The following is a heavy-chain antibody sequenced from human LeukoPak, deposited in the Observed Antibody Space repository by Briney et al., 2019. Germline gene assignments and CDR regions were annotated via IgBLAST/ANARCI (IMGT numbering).Heavy chain of an antibody. Sequence: SETLSLTCTVSGGSISSYYWSWIRQPPGKGLEWIGYIYHSGSTYYNPSLKSRVTISVDRSKNQFSLKLSSVTAADTAVYYCARGTRTNDAFDIWGQGTMVTVSS. D-gene: IGHD1-7*01. CDR2: IYHSGST. V-gene: IGHV4-59*12. CDR3: ARGTRTNDAFDI. CDR1: GGSISSYY. J-gene: IGHJ3*02.